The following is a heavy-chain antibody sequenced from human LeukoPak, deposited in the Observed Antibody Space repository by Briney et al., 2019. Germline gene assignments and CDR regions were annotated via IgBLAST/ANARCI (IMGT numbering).Heavy chain of an antibody. V-gene: IGHV1-8*01. J-gene: IGHJ4*02. D-gene: IGHD3-9*01. CDR3: ARVGIWDILTGYYNDYFDY. CDR2: MNPNSGNT. Sequence: ASVKVSCKASGYTFTSYDINWVRQATGQGLEWMGWMNPNSGNTGYAQKFQGRVTMTRNTSISTAYMELSSLRSEDTAVYYCARVGIWDILTGYYNDYFDYWGQGTLVTVSS. CDR1: GYTFTSYD.